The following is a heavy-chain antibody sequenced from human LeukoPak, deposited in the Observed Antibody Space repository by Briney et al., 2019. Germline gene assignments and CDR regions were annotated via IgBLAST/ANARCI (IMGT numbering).Heavy chain of an antibody. J-gene: IGHJ5*02. Sequence: ASVKVSCKAPGYTFTSYAMNWVRQAPGQGLEWMGWINTNTGNPTYAQGFTGRFVFSLDTSVSTAYLQISSLKAEDTAVYYCARAGYSSSWPTKAGDWFDPWGQGTLVTVSS. CDR3: ARAGYSSSWPTKAGDWFDP. CDR1: GYTFTSYA. D-gene: IGHD6-13*01. V-gene: IGHV7-4-1*02. CDR2: INTNTGNP.